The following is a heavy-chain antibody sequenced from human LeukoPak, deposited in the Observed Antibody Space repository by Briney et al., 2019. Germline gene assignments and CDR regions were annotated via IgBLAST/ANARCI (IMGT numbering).Heavy chain of an antibody. D-gene: IGHD2-2*02. CDR1: GGSISSSSYY. V-gene: IGHV4-39*01. CDR3: ARRGCSSTSCYTIWLDP. Sequence: PSETLSLTCTVSGGSISSSSYYWGWIRQPPGKGLEWIGSIYYSGSTYYNPSLKSRVTISVDTSKNQFSLKLSSVTAADTAVYYCARRGCSSTSCYTIWLDPWGQGTLVTVSS. CDR2: IYYSGST. J-gene: IGHJ5*02.